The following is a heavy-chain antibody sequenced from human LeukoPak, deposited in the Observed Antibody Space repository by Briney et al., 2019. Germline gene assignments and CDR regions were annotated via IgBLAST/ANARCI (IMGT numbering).Heavy chain of an antibody. CDR2: IYYSGST. Sequence: SETLSLTCTVSGGSISSYYWSWIRQPPGKGLEWIGYIYYSGSTNYNPPLKSRVTISVDTSKNQFSLKLSSVTAADTAVYYCARGVNDFWSGPTRPYYFDYWGQGTLVTVSS. J-gene: IGHJ4*02. CDR1: GGSISSYY. D-gene: IGHD3-3*01. CDR3: ARGVNDFWSGPTRPYYFDY. V-gene: IGHV4-59*01.